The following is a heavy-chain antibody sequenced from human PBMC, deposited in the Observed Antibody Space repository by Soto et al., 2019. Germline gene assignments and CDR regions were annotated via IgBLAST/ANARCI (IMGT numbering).Heavy chain of an antibody. Sequence: ASVKVSCKASGYTFSSSIISWVRQAPGQGLEWMGWISVYSGHTNYAPKFQGRVTVTTDTSTSTANMELRSLRSDDTAVYYCATSPMAARYGNWFDRWGHGTMVTVSS. V-gene: IGHV1-18*04. CDR2: ISVYSGHT. J-gene: IGHJ5*02. D-gene: IGHD5-18*01. CDR1: GYTFSSSI. CDR3: ATSPMAARYGNWFDR.